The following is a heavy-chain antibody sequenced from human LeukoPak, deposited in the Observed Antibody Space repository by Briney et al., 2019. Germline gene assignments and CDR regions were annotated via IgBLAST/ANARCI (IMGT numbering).Heavy chain of an antibody. J-gene: IGHJ5*02. V-gene: IGHV1-69*06. CDR2: IIPMFGTT. CDR1: GGTFSSYS. CDR3: ARDSYRTRNYNWFDP. Sequence: GASVKVSCKASGGTFSSYSISWVRQAPGQGLEWMGVIIPMFGTTTYAQRFLGRVTITADKSTSTAYMELSSLRSEDTAVYYCARDSYRTRNYNWFDPWGQGTLVTVSS. D-gene: IGHD1-7*01.